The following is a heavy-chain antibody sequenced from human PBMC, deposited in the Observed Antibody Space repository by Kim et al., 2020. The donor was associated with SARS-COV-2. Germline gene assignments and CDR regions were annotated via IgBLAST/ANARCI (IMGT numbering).Heavy chain of an antibody. CDR3: ASEGIAVAGTPWDY. Sequence: SETLSLTCTVSGGSISSSSYYWGWIRQPPGKGLEWIGSIYYIGSTYYNPSLKSRVTISVDTSKNQFSLKLSSVTAADTAVYYCASEGIAVAGTPWDYWGQGTLVTVSS. V-gene: IGHV4-39*01. D-gene: IGHD6-19*01. J-gene: IGHJ4*02. CDR2: IYYIGST. CDR1: GGSISSSSYY.